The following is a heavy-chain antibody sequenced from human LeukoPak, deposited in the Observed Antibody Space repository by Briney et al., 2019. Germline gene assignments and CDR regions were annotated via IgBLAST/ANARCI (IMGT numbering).Heavy chain of an antibody. Sequence: GASVKVSCKASGYTFTSYYMHWVRQAPGQGLEWMGIINPSGGSTSYAQKFQGRVTMTRDTSTSTVYMELSSLRSEDTVVYYCARVMGITIFGVVIYNWFDPWGQGTLVTVSS. D-gene: IGHD3-3*01. J-gene: IGHJ5*02. CDR1: GYTFTSYY. V-gene: IGHV1-46*03. CDR2: INPSGGST. CDR3: ARVMGITIFGVVIYNWFDP.